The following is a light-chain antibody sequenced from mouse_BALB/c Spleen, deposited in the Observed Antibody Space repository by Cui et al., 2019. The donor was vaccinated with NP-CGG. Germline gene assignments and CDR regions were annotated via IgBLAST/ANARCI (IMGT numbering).Light chain of an antibody. CDR3: ALWYSNHWV. Sequence: QAVVTQESALTTSPGETVTLTCRSSTGAVTTSNYANWVQENPDHLFTGLIGGTNNRTPGVPARFSGSRIGDKAALTITGAQTEDEAIYFCALWYSNHWVFGGGTKLTVL. CDR1: TGAVTTSNY. CDR2: GTN. J-gene: IGLJ1*01. V-gene: IGLV1*01.